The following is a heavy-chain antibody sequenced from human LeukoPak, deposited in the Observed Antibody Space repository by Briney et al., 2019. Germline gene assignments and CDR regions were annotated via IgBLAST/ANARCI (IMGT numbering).Heavy chain of an antibody. CDR1: GGSISSGGYY. CDR3: AGIDGPLGPYSSGNFDY. Sequence: PSQTLSLTCTVSGGSISSGGYYWSWIRQHPGKGLEWIGYIYYSGSTNYNPSLKSRVTISVDTSKNQFSLKLSSVTAADTAVYYCAGIDGPLGPYSSGNFDYWGQGTLVTVSS. D-gene: IGHD3-22*01. J-gene: IGHJ4*02. CDR2: IYYSGST. V-gene: IGHV4-31*03.